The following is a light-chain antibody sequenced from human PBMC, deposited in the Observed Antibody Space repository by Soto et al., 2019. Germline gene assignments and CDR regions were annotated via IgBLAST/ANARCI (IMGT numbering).Light chain of an antibody. J-gene: IGLJ2*01. V-gene: IGLV1-40*01. CDR3: QSYDSSLSGVV. CDR2: GNS. CDR1: SSNIGAGYD. Sequence: QSVLTQPPSVSXAPGXRXXISXXGSSSNIGAGYDVHWYQQLPGTAPKLLIYGNSNRPSGVPDRFSGSKSGTSASLAITGLQAEDEADYYCQSYDSSLSGVVFGGGTKVTVL.